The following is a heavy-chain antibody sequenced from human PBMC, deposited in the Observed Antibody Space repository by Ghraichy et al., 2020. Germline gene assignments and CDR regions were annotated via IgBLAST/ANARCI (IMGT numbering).Heavy chain of an antibody. V-gene: IGHV2-5*01. CDR2: IYWNDDK. J-gene: IGHJ4*02. CDR3: AQYSSSFNFDY. Sequence: SGPTLVKPTQTLTLTCTFSGFSLSTSGVGVGWIRQPPGKALEWLALIYWNDDKRYSPSLKSRLTITKDTSKNQVVLIMTNMDPVDTATYYCAQYSSSFNFDYWGQGTLVTVSS. CDR1: GFSLSTSGVG. D-gene: IGHD6-6*01.